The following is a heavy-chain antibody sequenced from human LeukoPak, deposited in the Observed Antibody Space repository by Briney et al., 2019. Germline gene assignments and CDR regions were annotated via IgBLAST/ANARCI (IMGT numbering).Heavy chain of an antibody. CDR1: GGSISSSSYY. J-gene: IGHJ5*02. Sequence: SETLSLTCTVSGGSISSSSYYWGWIRQPPGKGLEWIGSIYYSGSTYYNPSLKSRITISVDTSKNQFSLKLSSVTAADTAVYYCARPRGESSGYYNWFDPWGQGTLVTVSS. CDR2: IYYSGST. V-gene: IGHV4-39*01. CDR3: ARPRGESSGYYNWFDP. D-gene: IGHD3-22*01.